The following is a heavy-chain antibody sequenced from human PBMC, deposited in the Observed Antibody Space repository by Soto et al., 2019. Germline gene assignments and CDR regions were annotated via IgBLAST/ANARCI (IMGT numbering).Heavy chain of an antibody. D-gene: IGHD1-1*01. V-gene: IGHV1-8*01. CDR2: MNPNSGYT. J-gene: IGHJ6*02. CDR3: ARERTGTTSMDV. CDR1: GYTFTSYD. Sequence: QVQLVQSGAEVKKPGASVKVSCKASGYTFTSYDINWVRQATGQGLEWMGWMNPNSGYTAYAQKFQGRVTMTRNTSISTAYMDLRSLRSEDTAVYYCARERTGTTSMDVWGQGTTVTVSS.